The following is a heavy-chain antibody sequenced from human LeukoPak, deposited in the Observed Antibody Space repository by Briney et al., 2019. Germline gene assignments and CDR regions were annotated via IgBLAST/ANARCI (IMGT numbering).Heavy chain of an antibody. D-gene: IGHD2-15*01. CDR3: ATSTPDDAFDI. CDR1: GGSISSYY. V-gene: IGHV4-59*01. J-gene: IGHJ3*02. CDR2: IYYSGST. Sequence: SETLSLTCTVSGGSISSYYWSWIRQPPGKGLGWIGYIYYSGSTNYNPSLKSRVTISVDTSKYQFSLKLSSVTAADTAVYYCATSTPDDAFDIWGQGTMVTVSS.